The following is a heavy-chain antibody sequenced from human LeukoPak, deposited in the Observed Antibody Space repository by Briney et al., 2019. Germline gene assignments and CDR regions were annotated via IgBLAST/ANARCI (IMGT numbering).Heavy chain of an antibody. J-gene: IGHJ3*02. V-gene: IGHV1-3*03. CDR3: ARGFSDSWSMDSFDI. Sequence: RVASVTVSCKASGYTFTSYAMHWVRQAPGQRLEWMGWINAGNGNTKYSQAFPGRVTITRDTSATTAYMELSSLKSEDMAIYYCARGFSDSWSMDSFDIWGQGTMVTVSS. D-gene: IGHD2-8*02. CDR1: GYTFTSYA. CDR2: INAGNGNT.